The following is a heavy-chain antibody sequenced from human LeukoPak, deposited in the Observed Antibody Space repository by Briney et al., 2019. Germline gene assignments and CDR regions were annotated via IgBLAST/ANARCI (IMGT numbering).Heavy chain of an antibody. Sequence: GGSLRLSCAVSGFSISNYWMSWVRHIPGKGLEWVANINQDGSEKYYVDSVKGRFTISRDNAKNSLYLQMNSLRAEDTAVYYRARVRYYDILTGYYGDGYFDYWGQGTLVTVSS. CDR1: GFSISNYW. V-gene: IGHV3-7*05. D-gene: IGHD3-9*01. CDR3: ARVRYYDILTGYYGDGYFDY. J-gene: IGHJ4*02. CDR2: INQDGSEK.